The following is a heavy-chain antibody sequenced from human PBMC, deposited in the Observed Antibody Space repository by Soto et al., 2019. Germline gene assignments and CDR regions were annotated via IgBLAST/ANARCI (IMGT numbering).Heavy chain of an antibody. CDR3: ARDDSGWDY. D-gene: IGHD5-12*01. J-gene: IGHJ4*02. V-gene: IGHV3-48*03. Sequence: ESGGGLVKPGGSLRLSCAASGFTFSSYEMNWVRQAPGKGLEWVSYISRGGGTIYYADSVKGRFTISRDNAKNSLYLQMNSLRAEDTAVYYCARDDSGWDYWGQGTLVTVSS. CDR2: ISRGGGTI. CDR1: GFTFSSYE.